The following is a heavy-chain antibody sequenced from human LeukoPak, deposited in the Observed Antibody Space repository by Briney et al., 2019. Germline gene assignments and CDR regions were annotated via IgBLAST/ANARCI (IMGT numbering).Heavy chain of an antibody. D-gene: IGHD4-11*01. V-gene: IGHV3-48*01. CDR1: GFTFSSYS. CDR3: ARDRSSIFDI. J-gene: IGHJ3*02. CDR2: ISSSSSTI. Sequence: GGSLRLSCAASGFTFSSYSMNWVRQAPGKGLEWVSYISSSSSTIYYADSVKGRFTISRDNAKNSLYLQMNSLRAEDTAVYYCARDRSSIFDIWGQGTMVTVSS.